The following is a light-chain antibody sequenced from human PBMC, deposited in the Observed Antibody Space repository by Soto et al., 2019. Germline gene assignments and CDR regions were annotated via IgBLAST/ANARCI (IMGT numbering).Light chain of an antibody. J-gene: IGLJ2*01. CDR2: XVS. V-gene: IGLV2-14*01. CDR1: SSDVGGYNY. CDR3: SSYTTSSTLI. Sequence: QSVLTQPASVSGSPGQSITISCTGTSSDVGGYNYVSWYQQHPGKAPKLMIYXVSNRPXXXXNXXXGSKSGNTASLTISGLQAEDEADYYCSSYTTSSTLIFGGGTKLTVL.